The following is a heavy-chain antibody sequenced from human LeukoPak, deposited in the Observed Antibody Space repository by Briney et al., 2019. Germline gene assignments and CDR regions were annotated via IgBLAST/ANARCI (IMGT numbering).Heavy chain of an antibody. CDR3: ARVQRWELLSAAYYFDY. Sequence: SESLSLTCTVSGGSISSSSYYWGWIRQPPGKGLEWIGSIYYSGSTYYNPSLKSRVTISVDTSKNQFSLKLSSVTAADTAVYYCARVQRWELLSAAYYFDYWGQGTLVTVSS. D-gene: IGHD1-26*01. J-gene: IGHJ4*02. CDR1: GGSISSSSYY. CDR2: IYYSGST. V-gene: IGHV4-39*01.